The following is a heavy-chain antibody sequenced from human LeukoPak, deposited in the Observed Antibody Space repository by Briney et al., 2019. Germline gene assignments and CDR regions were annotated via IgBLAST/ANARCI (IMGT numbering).Heavy chain of an antibody. V-gene: IGHV3-30*18. Sequence: GGSLRLSCAASGFIFSRYGMHWVRHAPGKGLEWVSIISYDGSKKYYADSVKGRFTISRDNSKNTLYLQMNSLRAEDTAVYYCAEQMVPGDYYHGMDVWGRGTTVTVSS. CDR1: GFIFSRYG. CDR3: AEQMVPGDYYHGMDV. J-gene: IGHJ6*02. CDR2: ISYDGSKK. D-gene: IGHD2-8*01.